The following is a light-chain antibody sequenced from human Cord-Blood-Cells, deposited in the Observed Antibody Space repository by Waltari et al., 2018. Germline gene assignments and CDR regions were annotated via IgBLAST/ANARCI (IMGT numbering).Light chain of an antibody. CDR3: SSYTSSSTLYV. CDR1: SSDVCGYNY. Sequence: QSALPQPASVSGSPGQSITISCTGTSSDVCGYNYVSWYQQHPGKAPKLMIYDVSNRPSGVSNRFSGSKSGNTASLTISGLQAEDEADYYCSSYTSSSTLYVFGTGTKVTVL. V-gene: IGLV2-14*01. J-gene: IGLJ1*01. CDR2: DVS.